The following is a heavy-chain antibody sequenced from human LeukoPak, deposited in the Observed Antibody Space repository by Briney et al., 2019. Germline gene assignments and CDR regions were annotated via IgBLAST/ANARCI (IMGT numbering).Heavy chain of an antibody. V-gene: IGHV4-59*01. CDR1: GGSISPYY. CDR2: IYYSGGT. CDR3: ARRAAAVGTFYMDV. D-gene: IGHD6-13*01. Sequence: SETLSLTCTVSGGSISPYYWIWIRQPQGKVLEWSGYIYYSGGTNYNPSLKSRVTMSVDTSKNQFSLKLSSVTAADTAVYYCARRAAAVGTFYMDVWGKGTTVTVSS. J-gene: IGHJ6*03.